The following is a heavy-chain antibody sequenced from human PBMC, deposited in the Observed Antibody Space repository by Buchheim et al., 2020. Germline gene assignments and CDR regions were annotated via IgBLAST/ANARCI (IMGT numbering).Heavy chain of an antibody. CDR3: ARPTYTFGGVIAPHFDY. V-gene: IGHV4-39*01. D-gene: IGHD3-16*02. CDR2: IYYSGST. Sequence: QLQLQESGPGLVKPSETLSLTCTVSGGSISSSSYYWGWIRQPPGKGLEWIGSIYYSGSTYYNPSLKSRVTISVDTSTNQFSLKLSSVTAADTAVYYCARPTYTFGGVIAPHFDYWGQGTL. J-gene: IGHJ4*02. CDR1: GGSISSSSYY.